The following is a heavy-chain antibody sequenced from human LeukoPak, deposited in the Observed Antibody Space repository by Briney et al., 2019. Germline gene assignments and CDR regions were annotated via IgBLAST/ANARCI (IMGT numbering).Heavy chain of an antibody. V-gene: IGHV3-53*01. CDR2: IYSGGST. CDR1: GFIVSSNY. J-gene: IGHJ4*02. D-gene: IGHD1-26*01. Sequence: GGSLRLSCAASGFIVSSNYMSWVRQAPGKGLEWVSVIYSGGSTYYADSVKGRFTISRDNSKNTLYLQMNSLRAEDTAVYYCARAPKYSGSSLDYWGQGTLVTVSS. CDR3: ARAPKYSGSSLDY.